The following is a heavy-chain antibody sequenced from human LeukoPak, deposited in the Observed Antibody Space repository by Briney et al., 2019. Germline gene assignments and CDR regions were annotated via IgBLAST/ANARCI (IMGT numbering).Heavy chain of an antibody. J-gene: IGHJ4*02. CDR3: ARATTMVRDPLFLFDY. CDR1: GGSISSSNW. D-gene: IGHD3-10*01. Sequence: PSETLSLTCAVSGGSISSSNWWSWVRQPPGKGLEWIGEIYHSGSTNYNPSLKSRVTISVDKSKNQFSLKLSSVTAADTAVYYCARATTMVRDPLFLFDYWGQGTLVTVSS. V-gene: IGHV4-4*02. CDR2: IYHSGST.